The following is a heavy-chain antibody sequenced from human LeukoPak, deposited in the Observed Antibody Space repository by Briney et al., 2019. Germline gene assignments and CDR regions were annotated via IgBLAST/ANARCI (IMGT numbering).Heavy chain of an antibody. D-gene: IGHD3-22*01. V-gene: IGHV4-61*08. J-gene: IGHJ4*02. CDR3: ARVRALSYYDSSGDLYYFDY. CDR2: IYYSGST. Sequence: SETLSLTCTVSGGSISSGDYYWSWIRQPPGKGLEWIGYIYYSGSTNYNPSLKSRVTISVDTSKNQFSLKLSSVTAADTAVYYCARVRALSYYDSSGDLYYFDYWGQGTLVTVSS. CDR1: GGSISSGDYY.